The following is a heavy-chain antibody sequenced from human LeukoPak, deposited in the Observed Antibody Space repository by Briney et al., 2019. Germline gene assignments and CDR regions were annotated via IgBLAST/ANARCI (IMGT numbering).Heavy chain of an antibody. Sequence: PGRSLRLSCAASGFTFDDYAMHWVRQAPGKGLEWVSGISWSSGSIGFADSVKGRFTISRDNAKNSLYLQMNSLRAEDTALYYCAKDRAGVVVVPAATHVGYYYYGMDVWGQGTTVTVSS. CDR3: AKDRAGVVVVPAATHVGYYYYGMDV. CDR1: GFTFDDYA. CDR2: ISWSSGSI. V-gene: IGHV3-9*01. D-gene: IGHD2-2*01. J-gene: IGHJ6*02.